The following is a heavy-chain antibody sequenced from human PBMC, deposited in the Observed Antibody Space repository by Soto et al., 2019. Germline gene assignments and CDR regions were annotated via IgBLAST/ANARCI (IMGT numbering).Heavy chain of an antibody. CDR3: ASGGSYSLRSHAESFQH. D-gene: IGHD1-26*01. CDR2: IYYSGST. J-gene: IGHJ1*01. CDR1: GGSISRGDYY. Sequence: SETLSLTCTVSGGSISRGDYYWSWIRQPPGKGLEWIGYIYYSGSTYYNPSLKSRVTISVDTSKNQFSLKLSSVTAADTAVYYCASGGSYSLRSHAESFQHWGQGTLGTVSS. V-gene: IGHV4-30-4*01.